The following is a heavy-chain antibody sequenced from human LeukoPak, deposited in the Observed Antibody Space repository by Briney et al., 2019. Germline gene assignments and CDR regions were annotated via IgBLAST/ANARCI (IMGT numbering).Heavy chain of an antibody. V-gene: IGHV3-23*01. J-gene: IGHJ4*02. CDR3: AKDFGRNLGGLGY. D-gene: IGHD3-10*01. Sequence: GGSLRLSCAASGFTFSTYTMAWVRQAPGGGLEWVSGISGDGYSTYYADSVKGRFAISRDNSKSTLYSQMNSLRAEDTAVYYCAKDFGRNLGGLGYWGRGTRVTVSS. CDR1: GFTFSTYT. CDR2: ISGDGYST.